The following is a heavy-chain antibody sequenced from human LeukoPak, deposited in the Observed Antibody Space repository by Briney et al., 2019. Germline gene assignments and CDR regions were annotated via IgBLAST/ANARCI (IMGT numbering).Heavy chain of an antibody. V-gene: IGHV3-23*01. J-gene: IGHJ5*02. CDR1: GFTFSSYA. D-gene: IGHD6-13*01. CDR3: AKGGIAGAPRGFDP. CDR2: IGGSGTYT. Sequence: GGSLRLSCAASGFTFSSYATSWVRQAPGKGLEWVSAIGGSGTYTFYADSVKGRFTMSRDNSENTLYLQMNSLRAEDTAIYYCAKGGIAGAPRGFDPWGQGTLVTVSS.